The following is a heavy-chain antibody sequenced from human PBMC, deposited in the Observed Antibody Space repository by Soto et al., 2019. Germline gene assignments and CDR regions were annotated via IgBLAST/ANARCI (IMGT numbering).Heavy chain of an antibody. D-gene: IGHD4-17*01. V-gene: IGHV4-31*03. CDR2: IYYSGST. CDR1: GGSISSGGYY. CDR3: AREADYGDYGRGIGAFDI. Sequence: QVQLQESGPGLVKPSQTLSLTCTVSGGSISSGGYYWSWIRQHPGKGLEWIGYIYYSGSTYYNPSLKSRVTISVDTSKNQSSLKLSSGTAADTAVYYCAREADYGDYGRGIGAFDIWGQGTMVTVSS. J-gene: IGHJ3*02.